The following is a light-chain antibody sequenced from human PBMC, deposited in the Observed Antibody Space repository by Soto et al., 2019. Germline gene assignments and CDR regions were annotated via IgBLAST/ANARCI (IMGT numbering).Light chain of an antibody. Sequence: AIQLTQSPSSPSASIGDRVTITCRASLGIRNDLGWYQEKPGEAPRLLIYAASTLQSGVPSRFSGSGSGTEFTLTISNLQLEDFGTYYCLQDYNYPLTFGGGTRLEI. J-gene: IGKJ4*01. CDR2: AAS. CDR1: LGIRND. V-gene: IGKV1-6*02. CDR3: LQDYNYPLT.